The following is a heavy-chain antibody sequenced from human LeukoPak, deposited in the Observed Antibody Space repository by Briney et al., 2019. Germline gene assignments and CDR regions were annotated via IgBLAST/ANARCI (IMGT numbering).Heavy chain of an antibody. D-gene: IGHD6-19*01. J-gene: IGHJ4*02. CDR3: ARVGQWLVHSPPDY. Sequence: SETLSLTCTVSGGSISSYYWSWIRQPPGKGLEWIGYIYYSGSTNYNPSLKSRVTISVDTSKNQFSLKLSSVTAADTAVYYCARVGQWLVHSPPDYWGQGTLVTVSS. CDR1: GGSISSYY. CDR2: IYYSGST. V-gene: IGHV4-59*01.